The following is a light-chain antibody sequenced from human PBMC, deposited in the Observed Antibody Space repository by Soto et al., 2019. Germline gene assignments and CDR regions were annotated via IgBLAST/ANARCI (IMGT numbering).Light chain of an antibody. CDR1: SSDVGDYNY. Sequence: QSALTQPPSASGSLGQSVTIPCTGTSSDVGDYNYVSWYQQHPGKVPKLMIYEVSKRPSGVPDRFSGSKSGNTASLTVSGLQAEDEADYYCSSYTTTSTLEVFGGGTQLTVL. CDR3: SSYTTTSTLEV. V-gene: IGLV2-8*01. J-gene: IGLJ7*01. CDR2: EVS.